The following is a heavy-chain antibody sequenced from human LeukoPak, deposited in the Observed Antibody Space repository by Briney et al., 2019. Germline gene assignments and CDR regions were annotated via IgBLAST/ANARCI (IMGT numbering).Heavy chain of an antibody. D-gene: IGHD3-3*01. CDR3: ARDGNYDFWSGYSQYFDY. Sequence: GGSLRLSCAASGFTFSSYSMNRVRQAPGKGLEWVSYISSSSSTIYYADSVKGRFTISRDNAKNSLYLQMNSLRAEDTAVYYCARDGNYDFWSGYSQYFDYWGQGTLVTVSS. CDR1: GFTFSSYS. CDR2: ISSSSSTI. V-gene: IGHV3-48*01. J-gene: IGHJ4*02.